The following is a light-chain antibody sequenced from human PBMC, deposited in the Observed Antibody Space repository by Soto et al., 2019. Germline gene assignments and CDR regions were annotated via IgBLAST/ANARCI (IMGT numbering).Light chain of an antibody. CDR3: CSFAGTYTRYV. Sequence: QSALAQPRSVSGSPGQSVSLSCTGTGSDVGGYNYVSWYQHHPGKAPKLLIYDVTERPSGVPDRFSGSKSGSTASLTISGLQTEDEADYYCCSFAGTYTRYVFGTGTKVT. V-gene: IGLV2-11*01. CDR2: DVT. J-gene: IGLJ1*01. CDR1: GSDVGGYNY.